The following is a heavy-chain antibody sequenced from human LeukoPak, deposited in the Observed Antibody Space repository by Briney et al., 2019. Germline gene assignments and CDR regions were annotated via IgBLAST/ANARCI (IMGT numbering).Heavy chain of an antibody. CDR2: INPNSGGT. D-gene: IGHD1-26*01. Sequence: ASVTVSCKASGYTFTSYYMHWVRQAPGQGLEWMGWINPNSGGTNYAQKFQGRVTMTRDTANSTTYMEMSRLSSDHTSVYYCASAKGVRATFDSWGQGTLVTVSS. CDR1: GYTFTSYY. J-gene: IGHJ4*02. CDR3: ASAKGVRATFDS. V-gene: IGHV1-2*02.